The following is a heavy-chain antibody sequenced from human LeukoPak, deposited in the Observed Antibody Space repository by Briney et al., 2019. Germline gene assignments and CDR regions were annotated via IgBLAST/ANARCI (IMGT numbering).Heavy chain of an antibody. J-gene: IGHJ6*03. D-gene: IGHD3-9*01. CDR1: GGSISSGSYY. Sequence: PSETLSLTCTVSGGSISSGSYYWSWIRQPAGKGLERIGRIYTSGSTNYNPSLKSRVTISVDTSKNQFSLKLSSVTAADTAVYYCARVHILTGYYYMDVWGTRTTVTVSS. CDR2: IYTSGST. CDR3: ARVHILTGYYYMDV. V-gene: IGHV4-61*02.